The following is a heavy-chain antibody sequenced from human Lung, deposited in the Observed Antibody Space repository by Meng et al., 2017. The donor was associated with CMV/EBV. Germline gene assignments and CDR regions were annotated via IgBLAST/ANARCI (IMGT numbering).Heavy chain of an antibody. CDR2: MEYRGRT. J-gene: IGHJ4*02. CDR1: SDSIRGGTSV. CDR3: ARGELLWDY. Sequence: EQSQGAGPGMGKHAQTLSLTAAVSSDSIRGGTSVWRWTRQPPVKGLEWIEYMEYRGRTFYHPSLKSRVTISVDTTKSLFSLKLSSVPAADTAVYFCARGELLWDYWGQGPLVTVSS. V-gene: IGHV4-30-4*01. D-gene: IGHD2-2*01.